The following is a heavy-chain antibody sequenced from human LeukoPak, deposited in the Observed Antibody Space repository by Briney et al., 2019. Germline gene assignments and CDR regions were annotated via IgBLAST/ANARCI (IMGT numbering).Heavy chain of an antibody. J-gene: IGHJ3*01. D-gene: IGHD3-3*01. CDR3: AGRRISLFFLGSGTFDL. Sequence: GESLKISCNGSHYTFTNYWIGWVRQVPGRGLEWMGIIYPIDSDTKYSPSFQGQVTISAGRSINTAYLQWSSLQASDTGFYYCAGRRISLFFLGSGTFDLWARGHWSPSLQ. V-gene: IGHV5-51*01. CDR1: HYTFTNYW. CDR2: IYPIDSDT.